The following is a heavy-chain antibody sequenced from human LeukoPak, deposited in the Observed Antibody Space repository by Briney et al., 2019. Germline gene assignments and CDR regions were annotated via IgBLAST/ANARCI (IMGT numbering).Heavy chain of an antibody. Sequence: GGSLRLSCAASGFTFSSYGMSWVRQAPGKGLEWVSAISGSGGSTYYADSVKGRFTISRDNSKNTLYLQMNSLRAEDTAVYYCASSGSYLPEDYWGQGTLVTVSS. CDR3: ASSGSYLPEDY. CDR1: GFTFSSYG. D-gene: IGHD1-26*01. V-gene: IGHV3-23*01. CDR2: ISGSGGST. J-gene: IGHJ4*02.